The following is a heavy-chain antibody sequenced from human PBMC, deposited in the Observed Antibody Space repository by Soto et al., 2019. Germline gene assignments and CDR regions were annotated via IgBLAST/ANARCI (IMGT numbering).Heavy chain of an antibody. V-gene: IGHV1-46*01. CDR2: INPSGGRT. CDR1: GYTFTSYY. CDR3: AREVRGAIAY. D-gene: IGHD2-21*01. Sequence: QVQLVQSGAEVKKPGASVKVSCKASGYTFTSYYMHWVRQAPGQGLEWMGIINPSGGRTTYAQKCRGRVTMTRDTSTSTVYMEESSLRSEDTAVYYCAREVRGAIAYWGQGTLVTVSS. J-gene: IGHJ4*02.